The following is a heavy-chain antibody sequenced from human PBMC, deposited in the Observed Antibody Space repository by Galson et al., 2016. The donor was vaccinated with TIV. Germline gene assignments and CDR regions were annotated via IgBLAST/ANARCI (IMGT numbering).Heavy chain of an antibody. D-gene: IGHD2-21*01. CDR2: VNGGGTT. CDR1: GFTFSAYA. CDR3: AKDKQWVADCGDY. Sequence: SLRLSCAASGFTFSAYAMTWVRQAPGKGLEWVSGVNGGGTTYYADSVKGRFTISRDNSKNTLYLQMNNLGAEDTAVYYCAKDKQWVADCGDYWGQGILVTVSS. V-gene: IGHV3-23*01. J-gene: IGHJ4*02.